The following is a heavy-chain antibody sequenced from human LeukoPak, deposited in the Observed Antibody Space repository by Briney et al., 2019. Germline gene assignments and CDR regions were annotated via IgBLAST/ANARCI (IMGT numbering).Heavy chain of an antibody. D-gene: IGHD5-18*01. CDR2: ISYDGSNK. Sequence: PGGSLRLSCAASGFTFSSYAMHWVRQAPGKGLEWVAVISYDGSNKYYADSVKGRFTISRDNSKNTLYLQMNSLRAEDTAVYYCARDPGYSCGYGAFDIWGQGTMVTVSS. CDR3: ARDPGYSCGYGAFDI. V-gene: IGHV3-30*04. J-gene: IGHJ3*02. CDR1: GFTFSSYA.